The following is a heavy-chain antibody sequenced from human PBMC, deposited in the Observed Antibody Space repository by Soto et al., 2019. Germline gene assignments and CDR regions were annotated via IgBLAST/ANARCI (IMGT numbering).Heavy chain of an antibody. CDR3: ARDWTYAVDY. V-gene: IGHV3-73*01. D-gene: IGHD1-7*01. Sequence: XESLQLSGAASGFTFSDSAVNWVRQASGKGLEWVGHIRSKPFGHATAYAASVRGRFTISRDDSKNTAYLQMNSLNTDDTAVYYCARDWTYAVDYWGQGTLVTVSS. CDR1: GFTFSDSA. J-gene: IGHJ4*02. CDR2: IRSKPFGHAT.